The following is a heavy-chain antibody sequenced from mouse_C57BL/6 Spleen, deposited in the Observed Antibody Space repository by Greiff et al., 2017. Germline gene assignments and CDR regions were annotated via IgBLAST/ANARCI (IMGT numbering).Heavy chain of an antibody. CDR2: ISDGGSYT. D-gene: IGHD2-4*01. Sequence: DVQLVESGGGLVKPGGSLKLSCAASGFTFSSYAMSWVRQTPEKRLEWVATISDGGSYTYYPDNVKGRFTISRDNAKNNLYLQMSHLKSEDTAMYYCAREYDYDGAMDYWGQGTSVTVSS. V-gene: IGHV5-4*01. CDR1: GFTFSSYA. J-gene: IGHJ4*01. CDR3: AREYDYDGAMDY.